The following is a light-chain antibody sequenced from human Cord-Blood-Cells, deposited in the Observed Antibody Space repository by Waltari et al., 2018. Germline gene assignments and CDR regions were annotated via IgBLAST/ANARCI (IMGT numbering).Light chain of an antibody. Sequence: DIQMTQSPSSLSASVGDRVTITCQASQDISNYLNWYLQKPGKAPKLLIYDASNLETGVPSRFSVSGSGTDFTFTISSLQPEDIATYYCQQYDNLPITFGQGTRLEIK. J-gene: IGKJ5*01. V-gene: IGKV1-33*01. CDR2: DAS. CDR1: QDISNY. CDR3: QQYDNLPIT.